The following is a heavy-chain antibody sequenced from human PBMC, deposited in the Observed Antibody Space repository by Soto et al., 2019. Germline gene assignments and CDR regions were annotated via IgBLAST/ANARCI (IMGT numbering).Heavy chain of an antibody. J-gene: IGHJ6*03. CDR3: ARTRYYYYMDV. Sequence: GGSLRLSCAASGFTFSSYAMSWVRQAPGKGLEWVSAISGSGGSTYYADSVKGRVTMTTDTSTSTAYMELRSLRSDDTAVYYCARTRYYYYMDVWGKGTTVTVSS. V-gene: IGHV3-23*01. D-gene: IGHD1-1*01. CDR1: GFTFSSYA. CDR2: ISGSGGST.